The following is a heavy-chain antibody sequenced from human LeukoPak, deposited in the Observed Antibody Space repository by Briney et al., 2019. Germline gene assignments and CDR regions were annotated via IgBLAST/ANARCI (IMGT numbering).Heavy chain of an antibody. J-gene: IGHJ6*02. CDR3: ARMAPTTVTTGYYYGMDV. D-gene: IGHD4-4*01. CDR1: GYSFTSYW. Sequence: GESLKISCKGSGYSFTSYWIGWVRQMPGKGLEWMGIIYPGDSDTRYSPSFQGQVTISADKSISTAYLQWSSLKASDTAMYYCARMAPTTVTTGYYYGMDVWGQGTTVTVSS. V-gene: IGHV5-51*01. CDR2: IYPGDSDT.